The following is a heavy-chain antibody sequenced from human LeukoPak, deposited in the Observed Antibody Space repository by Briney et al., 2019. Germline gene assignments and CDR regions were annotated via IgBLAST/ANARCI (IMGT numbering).Heavy chain of an antibody. D-gene: IGHD6-19*01. Sequence: SETLSLTCAVYGGSFSGYYWSWIRQPPGKGLEWIGEINHSGSTNYNPSLKSRVTISVDTSKNQFSLKLSSVTAADTAVYYCARGSSGWRHWGQGTMVTVSS. CDR3: ARGSSGWRH. CDR2: INHSGST. CDR1: GGSFSGYY. V-gene: IGHV4-34*01. J-gene: IGHJ3*01.